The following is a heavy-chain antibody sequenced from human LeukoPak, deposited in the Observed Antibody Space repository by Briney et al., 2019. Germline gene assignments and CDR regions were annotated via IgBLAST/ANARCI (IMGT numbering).Heavy chain of an antibody. CDR2: IYYTGTT. CDR1: GGSISTSSYY. J-gene: IGHJ3*02. CDR3: ARHVRRLNDAFDI. V-gene: IGHV4-39*01. D-gene: IGHD6-25*01. Sequence: SGTLSLTCTVSGGSISTSSYYWGWIRQPPAKGLEWIGSIYYTGTTYYNLSLRSRLTISVNTSKNQFSLNLTSVTAADTAIYYCARHVRRLNDAFDIWGQGTMVTVSS.